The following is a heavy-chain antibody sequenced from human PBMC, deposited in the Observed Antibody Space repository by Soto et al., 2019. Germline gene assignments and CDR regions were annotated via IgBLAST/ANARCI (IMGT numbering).Heavy chain of an antibody. CDR1: GYTFTSYG. D-gene: IGHD4-17*01. Sequence: QVPLVQSGAEVKKPGASVKVSCKASGYTFTSYGISWVRQAPGQGLEWMGWISPYNGNTHYAQKFQGRVTMTTDTSPSTAYMELRSLRSDDPAVYYSARPPNGDPFNSWGQGTLVPVPS. J-gene: IGHJ4*02. CDR3: ARPPNGDPFNS. CDR2: ISPYNGNT. V-gene: IGHV1-18*01.